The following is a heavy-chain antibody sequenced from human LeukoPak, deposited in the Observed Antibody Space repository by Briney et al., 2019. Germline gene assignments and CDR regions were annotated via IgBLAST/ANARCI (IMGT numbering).Heavy chain of an antibody. CDR1: GDSISSYY. J-gene: IGHJ4*02. CDR3: ARATYSGDTSYVFDY. D-gene: IGHD1-26*01. Sequence: SETLSLTCTVSGDSISSYYWNWFRQPAGKGLEWIGRLHASGTTSYNPSLESRVSMSLDTSKNQFSLKLNSVTAADTAVYYCARATYSGDTSYVFDYWGQGTLVSVSS. V-gene: IGHV4-4*07. CDR2: LHASGTT.